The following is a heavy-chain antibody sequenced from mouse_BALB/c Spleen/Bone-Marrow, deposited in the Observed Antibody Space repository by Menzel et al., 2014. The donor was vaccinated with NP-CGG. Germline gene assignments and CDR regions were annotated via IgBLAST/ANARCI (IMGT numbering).Heavy chain of an antibody. CDR3: ARRNRDYYAMDY. CDR1: GHAFTNYL. Sequence: VQLQQSGAELVRPGTSVKVSCKASGHAFTNYLLEWVKQRPGQGLEWIGVINPGSGGTKYNGKFKGKATLTVDKSSSTAYMQLSSLTSDDSAVYFCARRNRDYYAMDYWGQGTSVTVSS. CDR2: INPGSGGT. V-gene: IGHV1-54*01. J-gene: IGHJ4*01.